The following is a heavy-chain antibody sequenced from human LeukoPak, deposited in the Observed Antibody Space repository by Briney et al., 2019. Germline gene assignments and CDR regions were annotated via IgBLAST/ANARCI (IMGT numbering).Heavy chain of an antibody. CDR3: AKEGSYYPLGYFDY. CDR2: ISSGSSTI. V-gene: IGHV3-48*04. Sequence: GGSLRLSCAASGFTFSSYSMNWVRQAPGKGLEWISYISSGSSTIYYADSVKGRFTISRDNAKNSLYLQMNSLRAEDTAVYYCAKEGSYYPLGYFDYWGQGTLVTVSS. D-gene: IGHD1-26*01. CDR1: GFTFSSYS. J-gene: IGHJ4*02.